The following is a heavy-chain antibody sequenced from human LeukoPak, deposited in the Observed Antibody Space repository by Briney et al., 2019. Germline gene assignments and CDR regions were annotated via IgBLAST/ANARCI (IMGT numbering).Heavy chain of an antibody. CDR3: AKDPPWIQLWPAGFDY. CDR2: ISGSGGST. J-gene: IGHJ4*02. CDR1: GFTFSNYG. D-gene: IGHD5-18*01. V-gene: IGHV3-23*01. Sequence: GGSLRLSRAASGFTFSNYGMSWVRQAPGKGLEWVSAISGSGGSTYYADSVKGRFTISRDNSKNTLYLQMNSLRAEDTAVYYCAKDPPWIQLWPAGFDYWGQGTLVTVSS.